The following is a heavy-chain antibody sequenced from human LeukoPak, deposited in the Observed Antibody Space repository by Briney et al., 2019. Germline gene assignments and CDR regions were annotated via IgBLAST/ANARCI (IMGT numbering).Heavy chain of an antibody. V-gene: IGHV3-74*01. D-gene: IGHD6-13*01. CDR2: INSDGSST. CDR1: GFTFSSYW. Sequence: SGGSLRLSCAASGFTFSSYWMHWVRHAPGKGLVWVSRINSDGSSTSYADSVKGRFTISRDNAKNTLYLQMNSLRAEDTAVYYCARAEIAAAGIVYFDYWGQGTLVTVSS. CDR3: ARAEIAAAGIVYFDY. J-gene: IGHJ4*02.